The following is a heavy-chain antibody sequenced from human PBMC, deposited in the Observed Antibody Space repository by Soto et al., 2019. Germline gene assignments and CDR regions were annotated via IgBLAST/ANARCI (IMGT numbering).Heavy chain of an antibody. CDR3: AREGDWHSPVVVAATRDPFFDY. V-gene: IGHV4-34*01. Sequence: QGQLQQWGAGLLNPSEALSITCAVSGGSFSGYYWRWFRQTPGKGLEWLGESKHSESTNYNPSLKRRFTISVDTSKNQFSLKLSSVTAADTAVYYCAREGDWHSPVVVAATRDPFFDYWGQGTLVTVST. CDR1: GGSFSGYY. CDR2: SKHSEST. J-gene: IGHJ4*02. D-gene: IGHD2-15*01.